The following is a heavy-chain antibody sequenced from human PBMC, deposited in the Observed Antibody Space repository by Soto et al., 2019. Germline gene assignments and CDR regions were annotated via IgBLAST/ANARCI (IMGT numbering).Heavy chain of an antibody. CDR2: INAGSGHT. V-gene: IGHV1-3*01. CDR1: GYTFASYA. Sequence: QVQLVQSGAAVKKPGASVKVSCRASGYTFASYAMHWVRQAPGQRLEWMGWINAGSGHTKYSQKFQGRVTITRDTSAITAYMELSSLRSEDTAVYYCARGSRPAAIEDYFYYDMDVWGQGPTVTVSS. J-gene: IGHJ6*02. CDR3: ARGSRPAAIEDYFYYDMDV. D-gene: IGHD2-2*01.